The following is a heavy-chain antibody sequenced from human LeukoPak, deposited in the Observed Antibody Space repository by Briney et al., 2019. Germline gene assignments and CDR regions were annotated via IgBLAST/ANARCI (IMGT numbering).Heavy chain of an antibody. J-gene: IGHJ4*02. D-gene: IGHD3-10*01. CDR2: IWYDGSNK. V-gene: IGHV3-33*01. Sequence: QPGGSPRLSCAASGFTFSSYGMHWIRQAPGKGLEWVAVIWYDGSNKYYADSVKGRFTISRDNSKNTLYLQMNSLRAEDTAVYYCARYGSGSTIDYWGQGTLVTVSS. CDR3: ARYGSGSTIDY. CDR1: GFTFSSYG.